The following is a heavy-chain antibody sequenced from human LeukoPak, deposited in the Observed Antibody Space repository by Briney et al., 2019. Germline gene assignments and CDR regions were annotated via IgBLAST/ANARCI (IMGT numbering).Heavy chain of an antibody. CDR2: INPSGGST. J-gene: IGHJ5*02. CDR3: ARDRGILVGATRFDP. D-gene: IGHD1-26*01. V-gene: IGHV1-46*01. Sequence: ASVKVSCKASGYTFTSYYMHWVRQAPGQGLEWMGLINPSGGSTSYAQKFQGRVTMARDTSTSTVYMELSSLRSEDTAVYYCARDRGILVGATRFDPGGQGTLVTVSS. CDR1: GYTFTSYY.